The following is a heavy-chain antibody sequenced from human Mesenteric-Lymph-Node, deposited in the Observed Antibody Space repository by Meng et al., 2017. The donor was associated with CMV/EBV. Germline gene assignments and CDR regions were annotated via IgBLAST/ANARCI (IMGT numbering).Heavy chain of an antibody. V-gene: IGHV1-2*02. J-gene: IGHJ4*01. CDR3: ARAPLVVPASMRIYPLDY. Sequence: ASVKVSCKASGYTFSRYYMHWVRQAPGQGLEWLGWINPYTDDAKYAQKFQGRVTITRDTSISTAYVELNSLTSDDTAMYYCARAPLVVPASMRIYPLDYWGHGTLVTVSS. CDR2: INPYTDDA. D-gene: IGHD2-2*01. CDR1: GYTFSRYY.